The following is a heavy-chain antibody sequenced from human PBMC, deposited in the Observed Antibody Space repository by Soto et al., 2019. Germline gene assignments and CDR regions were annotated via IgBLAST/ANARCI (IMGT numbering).Heavy chain of an antibody. Sequence: SETLSLTCAVSGGSISSGGYSWSWIRQPPGKGLEWIGYIYHSGSTYYNPSLKSRVTISVDRSKNQFSLKLSSVTAADTAVYYCARGPLRVSGYCRGGSCSPRPGFWFDHWCQGTLVTVS. CDR3: ARGPLRVSGYCRGGSCSPRPGFWFDH. CDR1: GGSISSGGYS. J-gene: IGHJ5*02. V-gene: IGHV4-30-2*01. CDR2: IYHSGST. D-gene: IGHD2-15*01.